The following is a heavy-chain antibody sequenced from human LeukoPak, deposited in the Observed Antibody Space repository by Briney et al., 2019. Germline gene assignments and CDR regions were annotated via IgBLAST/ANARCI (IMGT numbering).Heavy chain of an antibody. CDR3: ARAPLEKVAAAGTYYFDY. Sequence: PGGSLRLSCAASGFTFSDYYMSWIRQAPGKGLWWGSYISSSSSYTNSADSVKGRFTISRDNAKNSLYLQMNSLRAEDTAVYYCARAPLEKVAAAGTYYFDYWGQGTLVTVSS. J-gene: IGHJ4*02. V-gene: IGHV3-11*05. D-gene: IGHD6-13*01. CDR1: GFTFSDYY. CDR2: ISSSSSYT.